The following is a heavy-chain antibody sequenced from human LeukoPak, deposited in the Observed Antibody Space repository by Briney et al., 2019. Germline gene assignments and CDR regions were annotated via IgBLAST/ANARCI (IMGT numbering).Heavy chain of an antibody. CDR2: IYTSGST. J-gene: IGHJ4*02. D-gene: IGHD3-3*01. Sequence: PSETLSLTCTVSGGSISSGSYYWSWIRQPAGKGLEWIGRIYTSGSTNYNPSLKSRVTISVDTSKNQFSLKLSSVTAADTAVYYCARHYYDFWSGYWPHWSQGTLVTVSS. CDR1: GGSISSGSYY. CDR3: ARHYYDFWSGYWPH. V-gene: IGHV4-61*02.